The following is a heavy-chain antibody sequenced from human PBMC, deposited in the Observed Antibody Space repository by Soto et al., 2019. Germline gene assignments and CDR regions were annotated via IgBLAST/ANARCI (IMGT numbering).Heavy chain of an antibody. J-gene: IGHJ1*01. CDR1: GGSISSYY. Sequence: SETLSLTCTVSGGSISSYYWSWIRQPPGKGLEWIGYIYYSGSTNYNPSLKSRVTISVDTSKKQFSLKLSSVTAEDTAVYYCARSGYSYSSGYWFWGQGTLVTVSS. CDR2: IYYSGST. CDR3: ARSGYSYSSGYWF. D-gene: IGHD3-22*01. V-gene: IGHV4-59*01.